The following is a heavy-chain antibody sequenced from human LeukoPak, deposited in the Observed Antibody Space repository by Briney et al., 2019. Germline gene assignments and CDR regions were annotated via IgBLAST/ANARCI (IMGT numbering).Heavy chain of an antibody. D-gene: IGHD3-22*01. CDR3: ARVTMEYYYDSSSYYYPDY. Sequence: SETLSLTCTVSGGSISSGGYYWSWIRQHPGKGLEWIGYIYYSGSTYYNPSLKSRVTISVDTSKNQFSLKLSSVTAADTAVYYCARVTMEYYYDSSSYYYPDYWGQGTLVTVSS. J-gene: IGHJ4*02. CDR1: GGSISSGGYY. V-gene: IGHV4-31*03. CDR2: IYYSGST.